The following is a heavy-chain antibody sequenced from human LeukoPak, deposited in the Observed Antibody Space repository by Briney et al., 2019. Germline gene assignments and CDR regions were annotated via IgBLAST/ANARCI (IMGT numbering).Heavy chain of an antibody. V-gene: IGHV3-21*01. CDR2: ISSSSYI. Sequence: GGSLRLSCAASGFTFSSYSMNWVRQAPGKGLEWVSSISSSSYIYYADSVKGRFTISRDNAKNSLYLQMNSLRAEDTAVYYCAREEIAVAGPDYWGQGSLVTVSS. J-gene: IGHJ4*02. CDR3: AREEIAVAGPDY. D-gene: IGHD6-19*01. CDR1: GFTFSSYS.